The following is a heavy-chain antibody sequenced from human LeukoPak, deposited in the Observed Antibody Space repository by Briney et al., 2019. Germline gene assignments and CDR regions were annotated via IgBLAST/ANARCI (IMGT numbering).Heavy chain of an antibody. J-gene: IGHJ4*02. CDR3: AKRIAVAGTRYFDY. Sequence: GRSLRLSCAASGFTFSTYAMHWVRQAPGKGLEWVAVISYDGSNKYYADSVKGRFTTSRDNSKNTLYLQMNSLRAEDTAVYYCAKRIAVAGTRYFDYWGQGTLVTSPQ. D-gene: IGHD6-19*01. V-gene: IGHV3-30-3*02. CDR1: GFTFSTYA. CDR2: ISYDGSNK.